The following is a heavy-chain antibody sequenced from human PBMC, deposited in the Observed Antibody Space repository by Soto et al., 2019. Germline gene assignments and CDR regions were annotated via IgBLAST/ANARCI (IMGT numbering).Heavy chain of an antibody. CDR3: ARELQMTTYYYYGMDV. Sequence: QVQLVESGGGVVQPGRSLRLSCAASGFTFSSYGMHWVRQAPGKGLEWVAVIWYDGSNKYYADSVKGRFTISRDNSKNTLYLQVNSLRAEDTAVYYCARELQMTTYYYYGMDVWGQGTTVTVSS. CDR2: IWYDGSNK. J-gene: IGHJ6*02. CDR1: GFTFSSYG. D-gene: IGHD4-17*01. V-gene: IGHV3-33*01.